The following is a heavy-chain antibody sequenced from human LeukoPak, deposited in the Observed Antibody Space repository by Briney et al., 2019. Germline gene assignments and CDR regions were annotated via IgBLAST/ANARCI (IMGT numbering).Heavy chain of an antibody. CDR1: GYTFTSYD. V-gene: IGHV1-69*13. CDR2: IIPIFGTA. Sequence: SVKVSCKASGYTFTSYDINWVRQATGQGLEWVGGIIPIFGTANYAQKFQGRVTITADESTSTAYMELSSLRSEDTAVYYCARGRGLGYYYYYYGMDVWGKGTTVTVSS. D-gene: IGHD3-10*01. J-gene: IGHJ6*04. CDR3: ARGRGLGYYYYYYGMDV.